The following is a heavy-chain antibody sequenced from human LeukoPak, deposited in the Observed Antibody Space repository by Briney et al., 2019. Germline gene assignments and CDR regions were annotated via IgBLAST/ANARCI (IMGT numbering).Heavy chain of an antibody. V-gene: IGHV3-11*04. D-gene: IGHD1-1*01. CDR3: ARATANSYDY. Sequence: GGSLRLSCAASGFTFSDYYMSWIRQAPGKGLEWVSYISSSGGTMYYVDSVKGRFTISRDNAKNSLFLQMNSLRAEDTAVYYCARATANSYDYWGQGTLVTVSS. J-gene: IGHJ4*02. CDR1: GFTFSDYY. CDR2: ISSSGGTM.